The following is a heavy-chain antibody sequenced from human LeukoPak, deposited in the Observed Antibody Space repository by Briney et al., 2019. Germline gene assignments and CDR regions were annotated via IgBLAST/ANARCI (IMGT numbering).Heavy chain of an antibody. CDR2: ISTYTGVT. CDR1: GFSFTIFG. D-gene: IGHD4-11*01. J-gene: IGHJ5*02. Sequence: ASVTVSCTASGFSFTIFGVTWVRQAPGQGLEWMGWISTYTGVTHYAEKFGDRVTMSIDTSTTTAYMELRSLRYDDTAVYYCARASDYSGNGNGDWFDPWGQGTVVTVSS. CDR3: ARASDYSGNGNGDWFDP. V-gene: IGHV1-18*04.